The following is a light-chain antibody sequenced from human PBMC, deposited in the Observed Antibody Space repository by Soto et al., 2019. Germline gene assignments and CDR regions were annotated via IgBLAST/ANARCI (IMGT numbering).Light chain of an antibody. CDR3: SSYTNTNTYV. Sequence: QSALTQPRSVSGSPGQSVTISCTGTNSDVGASHYVSWYQQNPGKAPKLLIYDVTKRPSGVSDRFSGSKSGNTASLTISGLQADDEGYYYCSSYTNTNTYVFGTGTKLTVL. CDR1: NSDVGASHY. CDR2: DVT. V-gene: IGLV2-11*01. J-gene: IGLJ1*01.